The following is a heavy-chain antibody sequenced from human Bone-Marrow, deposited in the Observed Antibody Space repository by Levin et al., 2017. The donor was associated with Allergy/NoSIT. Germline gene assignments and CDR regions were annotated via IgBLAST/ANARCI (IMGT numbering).Heavy chain of an antibody. V-gene: IGHV3-74*01. D-gene: IGHD2-2*01. J-gene: IGHJ4*02. CDR1: GFTLSDYW. CDR3: VRGTREWMGIDY. Sequence: PGGSLRLSCRASGFTLSDYWVHWVRRGPGKGLVCVSRISPDGSDRRYGDSVKGRFTISRDNPNNTVYLEMHSLRDEDTAVYYCVRGTREWMGIDYWGQGAQVTVSS. CDR2: ISPDGSDR.